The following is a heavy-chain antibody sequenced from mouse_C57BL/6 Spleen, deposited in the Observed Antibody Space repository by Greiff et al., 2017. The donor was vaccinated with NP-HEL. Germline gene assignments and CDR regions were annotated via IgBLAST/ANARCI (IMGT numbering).Heavy chain of an antibody. V-gene: IGHV14-1*01. Sequence: EVQLQQSGAELVRPGASVKLSCTASGFNIKDYYMHWVKQRPEQGLGWIGRIDPEAGDTEYAPQFQGKATMTADTSSNTAYLRLSSLTSEDSAVYYCISSSSYSYFDDWGQGTTLTVSS. J-gene: IGHJ2*01. D-gene: IGHD1-1*01. CDR3: ISSSSYSYFDD. CDR2: IDPEAGDT. CDR1: GFNIKDYY.